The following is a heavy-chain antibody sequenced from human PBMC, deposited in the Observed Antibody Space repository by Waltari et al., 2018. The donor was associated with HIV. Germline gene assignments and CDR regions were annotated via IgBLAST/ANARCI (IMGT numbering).Heavy chain of an antibody. V-gene: IGHV1-18*01. D-gene: IGHD2-2*01. CDR3: ARINCTSVSCYASLDY. Sequence: VQLVQSVAEVKKPGASVRVACTASGTTLSSHCIRRVRQAPGQGLEWMGWVSAYNGNTNYAQKLQGRVTMTTDTSTSTAYMELRSLRSDDTAVYYCARINCTSVSCYASLDYWGQGTLVTVSS. CDR2: VSAYNGNT. J-gene: IGHJ4*02. CDR1: GTTLSSHC.